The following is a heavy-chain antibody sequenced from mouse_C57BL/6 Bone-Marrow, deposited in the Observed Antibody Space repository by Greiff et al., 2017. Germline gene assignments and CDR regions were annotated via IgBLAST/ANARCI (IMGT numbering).Heavy chain of an antibody. Sequence: QVQLQQPGTELVKPGASVKLSCKASGYTFTSYWMHWVKQRPGQGLEWIGNINPSNGGTNYNEKFKSKATLTVDTSSSTAYMQLSSLTSEDAAVYCCARGHLYGAFPYWGQGTLVTVSA. CDR3: ARGHLYGAFPY. CDR2: INPSNGGT. V-gene: IGHV1-53*01. D-gene: IGHD1-1*02. J-gene: IGHJ3*01. CDR1: GYTFTSYW.